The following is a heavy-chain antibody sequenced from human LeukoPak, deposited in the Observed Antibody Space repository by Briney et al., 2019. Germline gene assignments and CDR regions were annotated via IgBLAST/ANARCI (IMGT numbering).Heavy chain of an antibody. CDR1: GGSISSSTYY. Sequence: PSETLSLTCTVSGGSISSSTYYWDWIRQPPGKGLEWIGNFYDSGSTWYNPSLKSRVTISGDTSKNQFSLKLSSVTAADTAVYYCAREWLYYYGSGRLGSFDYWGQGTLVTVSS. J-gene: IGHJ4*02. CDR2: FYDSGST. V-gene: IGHV4-39*02. D-gene: IGHD3-10*01. CDR3: AREWLYYYGSGRLGSFDY.